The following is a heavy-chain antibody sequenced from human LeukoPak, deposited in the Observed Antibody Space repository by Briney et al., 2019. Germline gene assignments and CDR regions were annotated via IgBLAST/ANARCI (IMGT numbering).Heavy chain of an antibody. D-gene: IGHD3-22*01. CDR3: ARGYYYDSSGYYYY. Sequence: ASAKVSCKASGYTFTSYDINWVRQATGQGLEWMGWMNPNSGNTGYAQKFQGRVTMTRNTSISTAYMELSSLRSEDTAVYYCARGYYYDSSGYYYYWGQGTLVTVSS. CDR2: MNPNSGNT. V-gene: IGHV1-8*01. CDR1: GYTFTSYD. J-gene: IGHJ4*02.